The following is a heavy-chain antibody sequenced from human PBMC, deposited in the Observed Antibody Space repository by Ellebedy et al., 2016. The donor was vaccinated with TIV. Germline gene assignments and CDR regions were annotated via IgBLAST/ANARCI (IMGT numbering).Heavy chain of an antibody. J-gene: IGHJ6*02. CDR2: ISSSSSYT. V-gene: IGHV3-11*06. CDR3: ARPIAVAGTRFSYYYYGMDV. CDR1: GFTFSDYY. D-gene: IGHD6-19*01. Sequence: GESLKISCAASGFTFSDYYMSWIRQAPGKGLEWVSYISSSSSYTNYADSVKGRFTISRDNAKNSLYLQMNSLRAEDTAVYYCARPIAVAGTRFSYYYYGMDVWGQGTTVTVSS.